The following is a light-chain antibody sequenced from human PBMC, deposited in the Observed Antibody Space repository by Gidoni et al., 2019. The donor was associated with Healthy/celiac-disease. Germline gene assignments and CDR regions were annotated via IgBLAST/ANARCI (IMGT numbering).Light chain of an antibody. J-gene: IGKJ4*01. Sequence: EIVLTQSPATLSLSPGERATLSCRASQSVSSYLAWYQQKPGQAPRLLIYDASNRATGIPARFSGSGSGTDFTLTISSLAPEDFAVYYCQQRSNWPPETLTFGGGTKVEIQ. CDR1: QSVSSY. CDR3: QQRSNWPPETLT. CDR2: DAS. V-gene: IGKV3-11*01.